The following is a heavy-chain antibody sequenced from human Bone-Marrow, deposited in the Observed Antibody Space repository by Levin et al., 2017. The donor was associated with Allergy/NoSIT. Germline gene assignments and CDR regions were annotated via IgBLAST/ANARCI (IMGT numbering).Heavy chain of an antibody. CDR2: ISFSGGST. Sequence: GGSLRLSCAASTLTFRNSAMSWVRQAPGKGLEWVSTISFSGGSTYYADSLKGRCTISRDNAKNSLYLQMNSLRAEDTAVYYCARINSGSWYFESWGQGALVTVSS. D-gene: IGHD6-13*01. CDR3: ARINSGSWYFES. J-gene: IGHJ4*02. CDR1: TLTFRNSA. V-gene: IGHV3-23*01.